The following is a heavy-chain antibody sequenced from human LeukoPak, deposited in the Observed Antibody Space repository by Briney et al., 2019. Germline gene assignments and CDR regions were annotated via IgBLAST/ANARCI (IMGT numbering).Heavy chain of an antibody. CDR2: TYYKSKWYN. Sequence: SQTLSLTCVISGDSVSSNSATWNWIRQSPLRGLEWLGRTYYKSKWYNEYAISVKSRITINPDTSKNQFSLHLNSVTPGDTAVYYCARSAAGTLDYWGQGTLVTVSS. CDR3: ARSAAGTLDY. J-gene: IGHJ4*02. V-gene: IGHV6-1*01. CDR1: GDSVSSNSAT. D-gene: IGHD6-13*01.